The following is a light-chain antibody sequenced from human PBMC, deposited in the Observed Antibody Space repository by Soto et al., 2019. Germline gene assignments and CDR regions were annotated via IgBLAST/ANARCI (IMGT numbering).Light chain of an antibody. J-gene: IGLJ2*01. Sequence: QSVLTQPASVSGSPGQSITISCTGTSSDVGGYNYVSWYQQHPGKAPKLMIYEVSKRLSGVSNRFSGSKSGNTASLTISGLQAEDEGDYYCSSYTSSSTVVFGGGTKLTVL. CDR1: SSDVGGYNY. V-gene: IGLV2-14*01. CDR2: EVS. CDR3: SSYTSSSTVV.